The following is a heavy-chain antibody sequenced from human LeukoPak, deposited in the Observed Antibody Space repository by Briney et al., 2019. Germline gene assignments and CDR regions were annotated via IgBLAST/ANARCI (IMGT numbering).Heavy chain of an antibody. CDR3: ARQSISGSSLSYFDY. CDR1: GGSIISYY. D-gene: IGHD3-22*01. J-gene: IGHJ4*02. Sequence: PSETLSLTCTVSGGSIISYYWSWIRQPPGKGLEWIGNIYDSGSTNYNPSLKSRVTISVDTSKNQCSLKLSSVTAADTAVYYCARQSISGSSLSYFDYWGQGTLVNVSS. V-gene: IGHV4-59*01. CDR2: IYDSGST.